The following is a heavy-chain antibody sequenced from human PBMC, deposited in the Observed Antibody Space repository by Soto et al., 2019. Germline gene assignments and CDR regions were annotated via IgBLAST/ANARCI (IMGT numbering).Heavy chain of an antibody. J-gene: IGHJ3*02. D-gene: IGHD3-10*01. V-gene: IGHV3-53*01. CDR3: ARAGPSAFDM. Sequence: GGSRRLSCAASGYTVSSNYMSWVRQAPGKGLEWVSVIYTGGSTYYADSVKGRFTISRDNSKNTLYLQMNSLRAEDTAVYYCARAGPSAFDMWGQGTMVTVSS. CDR1: GYTVSSNY. CDR2: IYTGGST.